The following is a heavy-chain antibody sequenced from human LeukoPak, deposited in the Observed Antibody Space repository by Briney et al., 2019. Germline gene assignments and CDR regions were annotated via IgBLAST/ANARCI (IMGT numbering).Heavy chain of an antibody. CDR3: ARLRVGAYLFGLYYYGMDV. CDR2: MNPNSGNT. J-gene: IGHJ6*02. Sequence: ASVKVSCKASGYTFTSYGINWVRQATGQGLEWMGWMNPNSGNTGYAQKFQGRVTMTRNTSISTAYMELSSLRSEDTAVYYCARLRVGAYLFGLYYYGMDVWGQGTTVTVSS. V-gene: IGHV1-8*02. D-gene: IGHD1-26*01. CDR1: GYTFTSYG.